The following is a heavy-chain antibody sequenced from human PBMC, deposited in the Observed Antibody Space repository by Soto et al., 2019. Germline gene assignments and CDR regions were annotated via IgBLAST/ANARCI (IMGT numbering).Heavy chain of an antibody. D-gene: IGHD3-3*01. Sequence: GGSLRLSCAASGFTFDDYAMHWVRQAPGKGLEWVSGISWNSGSIGYADSVKGRFTISRDNAKNSLYLQMNSLRAEDTALYYCAKGDFWSGNAYYMDVWGKGTTVTVSS. CDR3: AKGDFWSGNAYYMDV. V-gene: IGHV3-9*01. CDR1: GFTFDDYA. J-gene: IGHJ6*03. CDR2: ISWNSGSI.